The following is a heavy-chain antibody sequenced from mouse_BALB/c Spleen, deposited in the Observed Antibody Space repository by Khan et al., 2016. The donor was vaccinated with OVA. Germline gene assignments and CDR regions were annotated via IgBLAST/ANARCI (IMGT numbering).Heavy chain of an antibody. V-gene: IGHV1-77*01. Sequence: QVQLQQSGAELARPGASVKLSCKASGYTFTDYYINWVKQRTGQGLEWIGEISPGSGDTYYNKSFKVKATLTADKSSRTAYMQLSSLTSEASSVYFCARRNYFGYTFAYWGQGTLVTVSA. CDR3: ARRNYFGYTFAY. CDR1: GYTFTDYY. J-gene: IGHJ3*01. D-gene: IGHD1-2*01. CDR2: ISPGSGDT.